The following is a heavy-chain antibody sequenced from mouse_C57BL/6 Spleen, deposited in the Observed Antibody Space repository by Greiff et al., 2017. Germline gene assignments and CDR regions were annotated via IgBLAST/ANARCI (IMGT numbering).Heavy chain of an antibody. CDR1: GYTFTDYN. J-gene: IGHJ4*01. Sequence: EVQLQQSGPELVKPGASVKMSCKASGYTFTDYNMHWVKQSHGKSLEWIGYINPNNGGTSYNQKFKGKATLTVNKSSSTAYMELRSLTSEDSAVYYCARNYDYDENYAMDYWGQGTSVTVSS. CDR2: INPNNGGT. D-gene: IGHD2-4*01. CDR3: ARNYDYDENYAMDY. V-gene: IGHV1-22*01.